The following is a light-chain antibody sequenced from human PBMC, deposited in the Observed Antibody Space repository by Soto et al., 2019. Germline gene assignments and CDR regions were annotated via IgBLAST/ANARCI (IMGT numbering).Light chain of an antibody. CDR3: SLYTSENTYV. CDR1: SSDVGGYNY. J-gene: IGLJ1*01. V-gene: IGLV2-14*01. Sequence: QSALTQPASVSGSPGQSITISCTGTSSDVGGYNYVSWYQQLPGKAPKLMIYDVSDRPSGVSNRFSGSKSGNTASLTISGLQAADEADYYCSLYTSENTYVFGTGTKLTVL. CDR2: DVS.